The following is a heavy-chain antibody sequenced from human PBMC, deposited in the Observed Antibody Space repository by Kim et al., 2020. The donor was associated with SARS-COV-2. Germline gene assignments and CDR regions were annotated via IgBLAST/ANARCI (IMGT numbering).Heavy chain of an antibody. D-gene: IGHD6-19*01. CDR2: IWYDGSNK. V-gene: IGHV3-33*06. Sequence: GGSLRLSCAASGFTFSSYAMHWVRQAPGKGLEWVAVIWYDGSNKYYADSVKGRFTISRDNSKNTLYLQMNSLRAEDTAVYYCAKDLGSGLPNYLGQGTLVTVSS. CDR3: AKDLGSGLPNY. J-gene: IGHJ4*02. CDR1: GFTFSSYA.